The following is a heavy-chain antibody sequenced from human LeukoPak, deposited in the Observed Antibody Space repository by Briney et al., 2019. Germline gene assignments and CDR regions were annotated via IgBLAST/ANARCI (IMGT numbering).Heavy chain of an antibody. CDR3: ARSRLLSLYFDY. Sequence: ASVKVSCKASGYTFTGDYMHWVRQAPGQGLEWMGWINPNSGGTNYAQKFQGRVTMTRDTSISTAYMELSRLRSDDTAVYYCARSRLLSLYFDYWGQGTLVTVSS. CDR1: GYTFTGDY. V-gene: IGHV1-2*02. CDR2: INPNSGGT. D-gene: IGHD2-21*02. J-gene: IGHJ4*02.